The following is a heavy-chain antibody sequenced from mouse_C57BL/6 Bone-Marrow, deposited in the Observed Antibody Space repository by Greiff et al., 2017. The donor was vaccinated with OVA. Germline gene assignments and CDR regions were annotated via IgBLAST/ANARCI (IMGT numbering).Heavy chain of an antibody. CDR3: ARGWLRAMDY. V-gene: IGHV1-26*01. D-gene: IGHD2-3*01. Sequence: EVQLQQSGPELVKPGASVKISCKASGYTFTDYYMNWVKQSHGKSLEWIGDINPNNGGTSYNQKFKGKATLTVDKSSSPADMELRSLTSEDSAVYYCARGWLRAMDYWGQGTSVTVSS. J-gene: IGHJ4*01. CDR1: GYTFTDYY. CDR2: INPNNGGT.